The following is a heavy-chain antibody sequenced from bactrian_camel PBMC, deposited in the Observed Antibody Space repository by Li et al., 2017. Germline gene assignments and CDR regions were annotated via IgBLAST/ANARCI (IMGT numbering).Heavy chain of an antibody. CDR2: ITTLHAST. J-gene: IGHJ4*01. D-gene: IGHD1*01. CDR3: AASRYAWVCALSPPWRVDDYQY. Sequence: HVQLVESGGGSVQPGGSLRLSCTTSREAYDRNCMSWFRQAPGKGLEWVSSITTLHASTYYGDSVKDRFTISRDNAKNTVYLQMNSLKPEDTGMYYCAASRYAWVCALSPPWRVDDYQYWGEGTQVTVS. V-gene: IGHV3S1*01. CDR1: REAYDRNC.